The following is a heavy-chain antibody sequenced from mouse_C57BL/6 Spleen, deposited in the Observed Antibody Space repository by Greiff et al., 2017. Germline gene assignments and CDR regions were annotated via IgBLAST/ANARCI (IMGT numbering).Heavy chain of an antibody. J-gene: IGHJ2*01. Sequence: VQLQQPGAELVMPGASVKLSCKASGYTFTSYWMHWVKQRPGQGLEWIGEIDPSDSYTNYNQKFKGKSTLTVDKSSSTAYMQLSSLTSEDSAVYYCARRGYLYYFDYWGQGTTLTVSS. D-gene: IGHD2-2*01. V-gene: IGHV1-69*01. CDR2: IDPSDSYT. CDR3: ARRGYLYYFDY. CDR1: GYTFTSYW.